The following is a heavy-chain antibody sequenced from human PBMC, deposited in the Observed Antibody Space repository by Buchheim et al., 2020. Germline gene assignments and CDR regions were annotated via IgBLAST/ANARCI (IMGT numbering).Heavy chain of an antibody. CDR1: GYGFSIYW. V-gene: IGHV5-10-1*01. CDR2: INPSDSYT. D-gene: IGHD6-19*01. Sequence: EVQLVQSGAEVKKPGESLRLSCKGSGYGFSIYWINWVRQMPGKGLEWMGRINPSDSYTYYNPSFEAHVTISADKSIFTAYLQWNSLKASDTAMYYCARQRGWYDAFDFWGQGAL. CDR3: ARQRGWYDAFDF. J-gene: IGHJ4*02.